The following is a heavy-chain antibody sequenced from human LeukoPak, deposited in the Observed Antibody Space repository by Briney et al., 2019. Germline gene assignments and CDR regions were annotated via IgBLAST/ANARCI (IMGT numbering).Heavy chain of an antibody. J-gene: IGHJ4*02. V-gene: IGHV3-30*04. Sequence: GGSLRLSCAASAFTFSRYAMYWVRQAPGKGREWVAIISYDGSYKDYADSVKGRFTISRDNSKNTLYLQMNSLRAEDTAVYYCATTYSSTPHPSRQSGGFDYWGQGSLVTVSS. CDR3: ATTYSSTPHPSRQSGGFDY. D-gene: IGHD6-19*01. CDR1: AFTFSRYA. CDR2: ISYDGSYK.